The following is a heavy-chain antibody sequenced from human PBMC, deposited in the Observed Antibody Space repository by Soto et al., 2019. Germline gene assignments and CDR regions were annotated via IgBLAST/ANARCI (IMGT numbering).Heavy chain of an antibody. Sequence: GGSLRLSCAASGFTFSSYAMSWVRQAPGKGLEWVANIKEDGSDKYYVDSVKGRFTISRDNAKNSLYLQINSLRVEDTAVYYCARGTIVAAGKDYWGQGTLVTVSS. D-gene: IGHD6-13*01. CDR1: GFTFSSYA. V-gene: IGHV3-7*01. CDR2: IKEDGSDK. J-gene: IGHJ4*02. CDR3: ARGTIVAAGKDY.